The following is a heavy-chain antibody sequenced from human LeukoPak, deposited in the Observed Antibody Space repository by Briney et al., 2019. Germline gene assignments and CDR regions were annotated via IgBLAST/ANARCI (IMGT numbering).Heavy chain of an antibody. V-gene: IGHV3-7*03. D-gene: IGHD3-22*01. CDR2: IKQDGSEK. J-gene: IGHJ3*02. Sequence: GGSLRLSCAASGFTFSSYWMSWVRQAPGKGLEWVANIKQDGSEKYYVDSVKGRFTISRDNAKNSLYLQMNSLRAEDTAVYYCARSGGRVITADAFDIWGQGTMVTVSS. CDR3: ARSGGRVITADAFDI. CDR1: GFTFSSYW.